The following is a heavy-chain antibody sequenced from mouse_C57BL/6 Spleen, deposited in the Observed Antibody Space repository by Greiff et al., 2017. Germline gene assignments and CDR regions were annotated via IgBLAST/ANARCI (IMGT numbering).Heavy chain of an antibody. Sequence: EVQLQQSGPELVKPGASVKISCKASGYSFTGYYMNWVKQSPEKSLEWIGEINPSTGGTTYNQKFKAKATLTVDKSSSTAYMQLKSLTSEDSAVYYCAREGLDGYYAMDYWGQGTSVTVSS. CDR3: AREGLDGYYAMDY. CDR2: INPSTGGT. V-gene: IGHV1-42*01. CDR1: GYSFTGYY. D-gene: IGHD2-3*01. J-gene: IGHJ4*01.